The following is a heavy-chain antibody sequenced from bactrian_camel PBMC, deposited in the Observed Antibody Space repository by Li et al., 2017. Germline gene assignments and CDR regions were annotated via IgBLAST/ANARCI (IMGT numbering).Heavy chain of an antibody. Sequence: VQLVESGGGLVQPGGSLRLSCAASGFTFSSYRMSWVRQAPGKGLEWVSAIDSGGKLYDADSVKGRFTISRDNAKNTLYLQMNSLKPEDTGTYYCSIDLSGRRRGQGTQVTVS. CDR2: IDSGGKL. CDR1: GFTFSSYR. D-gene: IGHD5*01. J-gene: IGHJ4*01. CDR3: SIDLSGRR. V-gene: IGHV3S40*01.